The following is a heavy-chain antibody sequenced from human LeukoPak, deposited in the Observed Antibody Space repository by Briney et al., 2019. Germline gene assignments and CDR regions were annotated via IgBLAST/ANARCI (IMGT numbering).Heavy chain of an antibody. V-gene: IGHV3-23*01. D-gene: IGHD5-24*01. CDR3: AKDFFGDGYNFFDY. J-gene: IGHJ4*02. CDR1: GFTFSSYA. CDR2: ISGSGGST. Sequence: GGSLRLSCAASGFTFSSYAMSWVRQAPGKGLEWVSAISGSGGSTYYADSVKGRFTISRDNSKNTLYLQTNSLRAEDTAVYYCAKDFFGDGYNFFDYWGQGTLVTVSS.